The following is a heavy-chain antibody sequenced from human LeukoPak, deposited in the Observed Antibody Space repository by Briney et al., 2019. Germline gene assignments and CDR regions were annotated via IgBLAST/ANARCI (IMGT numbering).Heavy chain of an antibody. CDR3: AGNYGPYYFDY. CDR1: GFTFSFYG. Sequence: GGSLRLSCAASGFTFSFYGMTWVRQAPGKGLEWVSYISSGATTVYYADSVMGRFTVSRDNANNSLYLQMNSLRAEDTAVYYCAGNYGPYYFDYWGQGTLVTVSS. CDR2: ISSGATTV. V-gene: IGHV3-48*01. J-gene: IGHJ4*02. D-gene: IGHD3-10*01.